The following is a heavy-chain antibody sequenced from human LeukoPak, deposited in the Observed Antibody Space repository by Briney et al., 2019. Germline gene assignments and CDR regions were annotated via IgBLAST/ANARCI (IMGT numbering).Heavy chain of an antibody. CDR1: GFTFSSYW. Sequence: GGSLRPSCAASGFTFSSYWMHWVRQAPGKGLVGVSRINIDGSSTNYADSVKGRFTISRDNAKNTLYLQMNSLRAEDTAVYYCARDYGGNSGLGAFDIWGQGTMVTVSS. D-gene: IGHD4-23*01. CDR3: ARDYGGNSGLGAFDI. V-gene: IGHV3-74*01. CDR2: INIDGSST. J-gene: IGHJ3*02.